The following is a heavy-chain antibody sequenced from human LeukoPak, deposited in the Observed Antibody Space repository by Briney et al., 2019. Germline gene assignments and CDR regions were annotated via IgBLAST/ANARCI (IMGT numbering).Heavy chain of an antibody. D-gene: IGHD3-22*01. V-gene: IGHV4-34*01. J-gene: IGHJ4*02. CDR2: VNHSGST. CDR1: GGSFSGYY. CDR3: ARGDVRKYYYDSSGYYKFDY. Sequence: SETLSLTCAVDGGSFSGYYWSWIRQPPGKGLEWIGEVNHSGSTNYNPSLKSRVTISVDTSKNQFSLKLSSVTAADTAVYYCARGDVRKYYYDSSGYYKFDYWGQGTLVTVSS.